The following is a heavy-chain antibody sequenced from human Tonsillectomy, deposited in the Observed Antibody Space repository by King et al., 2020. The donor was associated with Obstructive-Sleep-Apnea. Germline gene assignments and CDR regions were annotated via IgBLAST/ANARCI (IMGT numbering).Heavy chain of an antibody. D-gene: IGHD2-15*01. CDR3: ASDDIVVVVAATLDY. V-gene: IGHV1-69*09. Sequence: HVQLVESGAEVKKPGSSVKVSCKAAGGTFSSYAISWVRQAPGQGLEWMGRIIPILGIANYAQKFQGRFMITADKSTSTAYMELSSLRSEDTAVYYCASDDIVVVVAATLDYWGQGTLVTVSS. J-gene: IGHJ4*02. CDR1: GGTFSSYA. CDR2: IIPILGIA.